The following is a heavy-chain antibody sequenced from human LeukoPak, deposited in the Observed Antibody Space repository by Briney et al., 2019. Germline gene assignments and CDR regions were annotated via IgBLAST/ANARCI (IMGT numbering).Heavy chain of an antibody. CDR3: ARDTRLGYCRSTSCYASWFDP. D-gene: IGHD2-2*01. J-gene: IGHJ5*02. CDR1: GFTFSSYA. Sequence: PGGSLRLSCAASGFTFSSYAMSWVRQAPGKGLEWVSTISGSGDNTYYADSVKGRFTISRDNSKNTLYLQMNSLRTEDTALYYCARDTRLGYCRSTSCYASWFDPWGQGTLVTVSS. V-gene: IGHV3-23*01. CDR2: ISGSGDNT.